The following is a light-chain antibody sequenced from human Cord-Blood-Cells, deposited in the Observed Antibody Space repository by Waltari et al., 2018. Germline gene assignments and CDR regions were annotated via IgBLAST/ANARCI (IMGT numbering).Light chain of an antibody. CDR1: QSLLHSDGKTY. CDR3: QQYYSTWT. J-gene: IGKJ1*01. V-gene: IGKV4-1*01. CDR2: WAS. Sequence: DIVMTQTPLSLSVTPGQPASISCKSSQSLLHSDGKTYLYWYLQKPGQPPKLLIYWASTRESGVPDRFSGSGSGTDFTLTISSLQAEDVAVYYCQQYYSTWTFGQGTKVEIK.